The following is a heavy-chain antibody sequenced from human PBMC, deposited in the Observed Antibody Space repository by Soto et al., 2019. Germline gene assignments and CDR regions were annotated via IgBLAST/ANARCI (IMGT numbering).Heavy chain of an antibody. CDR3: ARDGIAAAGLYYFDY. D-gene: IGHD6-13*01. Sequence: QVQLQQWGAGLLKPSETLSLTCAVYGGSFSGYYWSWIRQPPGKGLEWIGEINHSGSTNYHPSLKSRVTISVDTSKNQFSLKLSSVTAADTAVYYCARDGIAAAGLYYFDYWGQGTLVTVSS. J-gene: IGHJ4*02. CDR2: INHSGST. V-gene: IGHV4-34*01. CDR1: GGSFSGYY.